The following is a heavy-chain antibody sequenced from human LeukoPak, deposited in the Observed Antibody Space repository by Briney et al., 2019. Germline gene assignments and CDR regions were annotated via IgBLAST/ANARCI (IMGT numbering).Heavy chain of an antibody. CDR1: GFTVSSNY. V-gene: IGHV3-53*01. J-gene: IGHJ3*02. Sequence: GGSLRLSCAASGFTVSSNYMSWVRQAPGTGLEWVSVIYSGGSTYYADSVKGRFTISRDNSKNTLYLQMNSLRAEDTAVYYCARVFFVVGSTDAFDIWGQGTVVTVSS. CDR2: IYSGGST. CDR3: ARVFFVVGSTDAFDI. D-gene: IGHD2-21*01.